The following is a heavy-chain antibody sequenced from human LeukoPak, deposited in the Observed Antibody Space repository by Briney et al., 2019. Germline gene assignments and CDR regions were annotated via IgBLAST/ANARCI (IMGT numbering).Heavy chain of an antibody. CDR2: ISVGEGNT. D-gene: IGHD1-1*01. CDR1: GYSFTSHA. Sequence: GASVNVSCKASGYSFTSHAIHWGRQAPGQRVEWMGWISVGEGNTNYSQKFQGRVTITPETSASTVYMELSSMTSQDTAVFYCARPQNGGYNYSGQRALVT. V-gene: IGHV1-3*01. CDR3: ARPQNGGYNY. J-gene: IGHJ4*02.